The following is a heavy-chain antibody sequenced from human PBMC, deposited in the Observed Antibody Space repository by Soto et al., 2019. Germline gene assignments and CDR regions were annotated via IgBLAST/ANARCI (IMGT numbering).Heavy chain of an antibody. D-gene: IGHD5-18*01. CDR2: IYYSGST. CDR3: ARSGYSYGPNPLLY. V-gene: IGHV4-31*03. J-gene: IGHJ4*02. CDR1: GGSISSGGYY. Sequence: QVQLQESGPGLVKPSQTLSLTCTVSGGSISSGGYYWSWIRQHPGKGLEWIGYIYYSGSTYYNPSLKSRVTISAETSKDQFSLKLSSVTAADTAVYYCARSGYSYGPNPLLYWGEGTLVTGSS.